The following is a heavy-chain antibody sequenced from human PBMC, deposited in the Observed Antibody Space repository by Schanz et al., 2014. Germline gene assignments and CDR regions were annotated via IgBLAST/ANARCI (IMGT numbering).Heavy chain of an antibody. CDR2: ISYDGSKK. CDR1: GFMFSSYG. Sequence: QVQLVESGGGVVQPGRSLRLSCAASGFMFSSYGMHWVRQAPGKGLEWVGVISYDGSKKSYADSVKGRFTISRDNSKNTLYLQMNSLRAEDTAVYYCLAPDYGMDVCGQGTTVTVSS. V-gene: IGHV3-33*08. CDR3: LAPDYGMDV. J-gene: IGHJ6*02.